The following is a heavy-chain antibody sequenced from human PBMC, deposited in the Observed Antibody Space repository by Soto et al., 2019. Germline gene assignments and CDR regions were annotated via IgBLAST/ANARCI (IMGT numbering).Heavy chain of an antibody. CDR3: AKDWESMHV. D-gene: IGHD1-26*01. CDR2: ISYGGSNK. Sequence: QVQLVESGGGVVQPGRSLRLSCAASGFTFSTYGMHWVRQASGKGLEWVAVISYGGSNKYYADSVKGRFTISRDSSKNTLSLQMNSLRSVYTAVYFYAKDWESMHVWGQGTTVTVSS. CDR1: GFTFSTYG. J-gene: IGHJ6*02. V-gene: IGHV3-30*18.